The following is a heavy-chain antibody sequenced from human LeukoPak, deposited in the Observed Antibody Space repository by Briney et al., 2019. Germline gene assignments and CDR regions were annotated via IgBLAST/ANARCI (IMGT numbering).Heavy chain of an antibody. CDR3: ATNYGYCSGGSCYARWFDP. Sequence: ASVTVSFKVSGYTLTELSMHWVRQAPGKGLEWMGGFDPEDGETIYAQKFQGRVTMTEDTSTDTAYMELSSLRSEDTAVYYCATNYGYCSGGSCYARWFDPWGQGTLVTVSS. CDR2: FDPEDGET. J-gene: IGHJ5*02. D-gene: IGHD2-15*01. CDR1: GYTLTELS. V-gene: IGHV1-24*01.